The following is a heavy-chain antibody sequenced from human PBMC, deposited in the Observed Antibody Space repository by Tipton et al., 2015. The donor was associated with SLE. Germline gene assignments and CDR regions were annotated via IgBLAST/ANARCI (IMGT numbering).Heavy chain of an antibody. V-gene: IGHV3-48*03. CDR3: ARDATTVTTGTFFDY. D-gene: IGHD4-17*01. Sequence: AVSGFTFSSYEMNWVRQAPGKGLEWVSYISSSGSTIYYADSVKGRFTISRDNAKNSLYLQMNSLRAEDTAVYYCARDATTVTTGTFFDYWGQGTLVTVSS. CDR2: ISSSGSTI. J-gene: IGHJ4*02. CDR1: GFTFSSYE.